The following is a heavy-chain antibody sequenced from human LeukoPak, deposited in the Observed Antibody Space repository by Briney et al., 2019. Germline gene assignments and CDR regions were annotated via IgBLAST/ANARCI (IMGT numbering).Heavy chain of an antibody. J-gene: IGHJ4*02. CDR1: GFTFDDYA. CDR3: AKDRGIVSDY. CDR2: ISWNSGSI. V-gene: IGHV3-9*01. D-gene: IGHD2-15*01. Sequence: GGSLRLSCAASGFTFDDYAMHWVRQAPGKGLEWVSGISWNSGSIGYADSVKGRFTISRDNSKNTLYLQMNSLRVEDTAVYYCAKDRGIVSDYWGQGTLVTVSS.